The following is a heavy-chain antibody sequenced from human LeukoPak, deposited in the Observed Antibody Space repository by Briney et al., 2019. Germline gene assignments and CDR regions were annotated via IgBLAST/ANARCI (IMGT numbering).Heavy chain of an antibody. Sequence: SETLSLTCTVSGGSISSYYWSWIRQPAGKGLEWIGRIYTSGSTNYNPSLKSRVTISVDTSKNQFSLKLSSVTAADTAVYYCARLSSYYGSGSYMNYYYYYYMDVWGKGTTVTISS. CDR2: IYTSGST. CDR3: ARLSSYYGSGSYMNYYYYYYMDV. CDR1: GGSISSYY. J-gene: IGHJ6*03. D-gene: IGHD3-10*01. V-gene: IGHV4-4*07.